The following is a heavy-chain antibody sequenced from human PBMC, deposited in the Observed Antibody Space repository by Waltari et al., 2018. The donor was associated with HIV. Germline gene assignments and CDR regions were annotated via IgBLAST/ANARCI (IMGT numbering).Heavy chain of an antibody. Sequence: QVQLQPWGAGLLRPSETLSLTCAAYGGSFSVYYWSWTPPAPGKGLEWIGEINHSGSSNCNPSLKSRVTISVDTSKNQFSLRVRSVTAADTAVYYCARDSVPSFDYGDYYYYGMDVWSRGTTVTVSS. CDR2: INHSGSS. V-gene: IGHV4-34*01. J-gene: IGHJ6*01. D-gene: IGHD4-17*01. CDR1: GGSFSVYY. CDR3: ARDSVPSFDYGDYYYYGMDV.